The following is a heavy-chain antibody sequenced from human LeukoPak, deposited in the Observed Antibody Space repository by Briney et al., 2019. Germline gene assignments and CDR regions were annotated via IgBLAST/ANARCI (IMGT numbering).Heavy chain of an antibody. CDR3: AIRFTYCGGDCSYFDY. CDR2: FDPEDGET. V-gene: IGHV1-24*01. Sequence: ASVKVSYKVSGYTLTELSMHWVRQAPGKGLEWMGGFDPEDGETIYAQKFQGRVTMTEDTSTDTAYMELSSLRSEDTAVYYCAIRFTYCGGDCSYFDYWGQGTLVTVSS. J-gene: IGHJ4*02. CDR1: GYTLTELS. D-gene: IGHD2-21*02.